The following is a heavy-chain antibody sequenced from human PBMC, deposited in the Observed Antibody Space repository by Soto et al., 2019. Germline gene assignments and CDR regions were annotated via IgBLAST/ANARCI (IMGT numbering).Heavy chain of an antibody. Sequence: PGGSLRLSCAASGFTFSGSAMHWVRQASGKGLEWVGRIRSKANSYATAYAASVKGRFTISRDDSKNTAYLQMNSLKTEDTAVYYCTRQGPHETTVTTGAYYYYGMDVWGQGTTVTVSS. V-gene: IGHV3-73*01. J-gene: IGHJ6*02. D-gene: IGHD4-17*01. CDR1: GFTFSGSA. CDR2: IRSKANSYAT. CDR3: TRQGPHETTVTTGAYYYYGMDV.